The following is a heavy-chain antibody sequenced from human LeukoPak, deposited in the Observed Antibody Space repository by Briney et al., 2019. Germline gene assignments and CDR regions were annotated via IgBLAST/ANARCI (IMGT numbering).Heavy chain of an antibody. CDR2: ISWDGGST. J-gene: IGHJ4*02. Sequence: GGSLRLSCAASGFTFDDYAMHWVRQAPGKGLEWVSLISWDGGSTYYADSEKGRFTISRENSKNSLYLQMNSLRAEDTALYYCAKGGFYGTNPIDYWGQGTLVTVSS. CDR3: AKGGFYGTNPIDY. CDR1: GFTFDDYA. V-gene: IGHV3-43D*03. D-gene: IGHD1/OR15-1a*01.